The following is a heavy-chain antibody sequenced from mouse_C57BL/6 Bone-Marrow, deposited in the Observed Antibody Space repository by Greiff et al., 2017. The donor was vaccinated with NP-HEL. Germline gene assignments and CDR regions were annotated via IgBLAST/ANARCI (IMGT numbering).Heavy chain of an antibody. D-gene: IGHD2-3*01. CDR2: IDPSDSYT. CDR3: AREFYVDY. V-gene: IGHV1-50*01. J-gene: IGHJ2*01. CDR1: GYTFTSYW. Sequence: QVQLQQPGAELVKPGASVKLSCKASGYTFTSYWMQWVKQRPGQGLEWIGEIDPSDSYTNYNQKFKGKATLTVDTSSSTAYMQLSSLTSEDSAVYYCAREFYVDYWGQDTTLTVSS.